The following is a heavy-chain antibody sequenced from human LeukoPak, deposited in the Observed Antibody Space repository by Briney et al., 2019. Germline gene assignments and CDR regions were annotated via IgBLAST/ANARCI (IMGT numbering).Heavy chain of an antibody. J-gene: IGHJ6*02. CDR2: TRNKPLGYTT. CDR1: GLTSSDYY. D-gene: IGHD2-2*01. CDR3: SRGCGYASRGIPCYHGMDV. Sequence: GGSLRLSCAASGLTSSDYYMDWVRQAPGKGLEWVGRTRNKPLGYTTEYAASVRGRFTISTDESKNSVYLQMNSPKAEDTAVYYCSRGCGYASRGIPCYHGMDVWGQGTTVTVSS. V-gene: IGHV3-72*01.